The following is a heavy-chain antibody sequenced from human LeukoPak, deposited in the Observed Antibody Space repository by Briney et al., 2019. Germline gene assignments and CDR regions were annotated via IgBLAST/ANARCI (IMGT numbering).Heavy chain of an antibody. CDR3: ARDELLRLDAFDI. J-gene: IGHJ3*02. V-gene: IGHV3-74*01. D-gene: IGHD1-26*01. CDR1: GFTLSSYW. CDR2: INTDGSST. Sequence: PGGSLRLSCSASGFTLSSYWMHWVRQAPGKGLVWVSRINTDGSSTNYADSVKGRFTVSRDNAKNSLYLQMNSLRAEDTAVYYCARDELLRLDAFDIWGQGTMVTVSS.